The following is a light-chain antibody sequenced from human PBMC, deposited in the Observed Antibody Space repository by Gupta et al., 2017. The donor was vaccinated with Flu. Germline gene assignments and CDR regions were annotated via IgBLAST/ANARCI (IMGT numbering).Light chain of an antibody. Sequence: QSVLTQPPSASASPGQRVTTPCSGSSSNIGSNYVYWYQQLPGTAPKLLIYRNNQRPSGAPGVFSGSKSDTSATMATSGLRSEDADDYYCADCGDSLTGRVFGGGTKLTVL. CDR3: ADCGDSLTGRV. CDR1: SSNIGSNY. J-gene: IGLJ3*02. CDR2: RNN. V-gene: IGLV1-47*01.